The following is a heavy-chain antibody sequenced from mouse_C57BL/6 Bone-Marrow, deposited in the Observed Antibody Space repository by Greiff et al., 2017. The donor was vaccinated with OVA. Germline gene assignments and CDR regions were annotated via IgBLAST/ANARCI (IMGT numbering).Heavy chain of an antibody. Sequence: VQLKESGPELVKPGASVKISCKASGYSFTGYYMNWVKQSPEKSLEWIGEINPSTGGTTYNQKFKAKATLTVDKSSSTAYMQLKSLTSEDSAVYYCARWGVTTESYYFDYWGQGTTLTVSS. CDR2: INPSTGGT. J-gene: IGHJ2*01. CDR3: ARWGVTTESYYFDY. D-gene: IGHD2-2*01. CDR1: GYSFTGYY. V-gene: IGHV1-42*01.